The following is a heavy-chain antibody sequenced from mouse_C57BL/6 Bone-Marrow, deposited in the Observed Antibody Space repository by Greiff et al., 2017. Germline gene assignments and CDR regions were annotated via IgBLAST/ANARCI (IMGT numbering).Heavy chain of an antibody. D-gene: IGHD1-1*01. CDR3: ATVVGDWDFDV. V-gene: IGHV1-53*01. CDR2: INPSNGGT. CDR1: GYTFTSYC. J-gene: IGHJ1*03. Sequence: QVQLQQPGAELVKPGASVKLSCKASGYTFTSYCMHWVKQRPGQGLEWIGNINPSNGGTNYNEKFKSKATLTVDKSSGTAYMQLSSLTSEDSAVYYCATVVGDWDFDVWGTGTTVTVSS.